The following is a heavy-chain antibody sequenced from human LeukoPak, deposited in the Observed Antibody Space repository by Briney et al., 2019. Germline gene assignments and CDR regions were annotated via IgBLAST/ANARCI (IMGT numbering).Heavy chain of an antibody. CDR2: MSGSGYYT. Sequence: GGSLRLSCAASGFAFSNFAMSWVRQAPGKGLEWVSAMSGSGYYTYYVESVKGRFTISRDNSKNTLYLHMNSLRADDTAVYYYAKMEGQRLYDYCMDVWGRGTRPPFP. CDR1: GFAFSNFA. D-gene: IGHD3-3*01. J-gene: IGHJ6*03. V-gene: IGHV3-23*01. CDR3: AKMEGQRLYDYCMDV.